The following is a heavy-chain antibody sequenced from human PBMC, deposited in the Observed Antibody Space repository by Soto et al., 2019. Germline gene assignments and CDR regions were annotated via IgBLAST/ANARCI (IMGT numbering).Heavy chain of an antibody. D-gene: IGHD3-10*01. CDR3: ARDPNIGHYYYMDV. CDR2: ISSSSSYI. Sequence: EVQLVESGGGLVKPGGSLRLSCAASGFTFSSYSMNWVRQAPGKGLEWVSSISSSSSYIYYADSVKGRFTISRDNAKNSLYLQMNSLRAEDTAVYYCARDPNIGHYYYMDVWGKGTTVTVSS. CDR1: GFTFSSYS. V-gene: IGHV3-21*01. J-gene: IGHJ6*03.